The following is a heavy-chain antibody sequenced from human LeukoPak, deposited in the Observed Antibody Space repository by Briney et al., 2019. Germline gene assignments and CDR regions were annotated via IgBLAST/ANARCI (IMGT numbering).Heavy chain of an antibody. J-gene: IGHJ4*02. V-gene: IGHV3-23*01. CDR3: AKQGVVIRVILVGFYKEAYNFDS. CDR1: GITLSNYG. CDR2: ISASGSGG. D-gene: IGHD3-22*01. Sequence: PGRSLRLSCAVSGITLSNYGISCGGGAPGHGRKSWGGISASGSGGNYADSVRGRFTISRDNPRNRLYLQMNSLRSADTAGSFFAKQGVVIRVILVGFYKEAYNFDSCGPGALVTVSS.